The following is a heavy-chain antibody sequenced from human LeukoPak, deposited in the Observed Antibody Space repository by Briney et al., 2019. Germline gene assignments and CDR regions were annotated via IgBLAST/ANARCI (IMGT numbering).Heavy chain of an antibody. CDR1: GASFTGYY. J-gene: IGHJ4*02. CDR2: MNQRGSM. V-gene: IGHV4-34*01. Sequence: SETLSLTCDVYGASFTGYYWSWIRQSPGKGLEWIGEMNQRGSMNYNPSLKSRVTISVDRSKNQFSLKLSSVTAADTAVYYCARGVGSGYTDYWGQGALVTVSS. CDR3: ARGVGSGYTDY. D-gene: IGHD3-22*01.